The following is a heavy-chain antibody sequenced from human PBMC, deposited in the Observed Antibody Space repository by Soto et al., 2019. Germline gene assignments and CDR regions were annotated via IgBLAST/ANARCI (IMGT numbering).Heavy chain of an antibody. Sequence: EVQLVESGGGLVKPGGSLRLSCAASGFTFSSYSMNWVRQAPGKGLEWVSSISSSSSYIYYADSVKGRFTISRDNAKNSLYLQMNCLRAEDTAVYYCARGDVVTLEFDYWGQGTLVTVSS. CDR2: ISSSSSYI. V-gene: IGHV3-21*01. D-gene: IGHD2-21*02. J-gene: IGHJ4*02. CDR3: ARGDVVTLEFDY. CDR1: GFTFSSYS.